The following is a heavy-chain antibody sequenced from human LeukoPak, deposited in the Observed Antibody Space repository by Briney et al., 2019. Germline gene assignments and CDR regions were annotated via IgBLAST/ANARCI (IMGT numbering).Heavy chain of an antibody. CDR2: ISAYNGNT. CDR3: ARDTVRYHDSSGYYWEYFDY. J-gene: IGHJ4*02. D-gene: IGHD3-22*01. Sequence: ASVKVSCKASGYTFTSYGISWARQAPGQGLEWMGWISAYNGNTSYAQKLQGRVTMTTDTSTSTAYMELRSLRSDDTAVYYCARDTVRYHDSSGYYWEYFDYWGQGTLVTVSS. V-gene: IGHV1-18*01. CDR1: GYTFTSYG.